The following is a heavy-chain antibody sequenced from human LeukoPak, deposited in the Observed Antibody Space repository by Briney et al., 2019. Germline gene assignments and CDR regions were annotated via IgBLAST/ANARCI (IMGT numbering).Heavy chain of an antibody. CDR2: IYNDGNT. CDR3: ARELVSSGTGYFDL. J-gene: IGHJ2*01. D-gene: IGHD3-10*02. V-gene: IGHV3-53*01. CDR1: GFTVSTNH. Sequence: GGSLRLSCAVSGFTVSTNHMSWVRQAPGRGLEWVSVIYNDGNTYYTDSVKGRFTIPRDNSKNTVFLQMNSLRVEDTAVYYCARELVSSGTGYFDLWGRGTLVTASS.